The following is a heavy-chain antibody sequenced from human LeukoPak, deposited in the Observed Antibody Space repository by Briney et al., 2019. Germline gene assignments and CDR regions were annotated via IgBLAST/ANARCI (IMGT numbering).Heavy chain of an antibody. D-gene: IGHD6-13*01. CDR3: ARPAASAGPNAFDI. V-gene: IGHV1-2*02. CDR1: GYTFTSYG. J-gene: IGHJ3*02. CDR2: INPNSGGT. Sequence: ASVKVSCKASGYTFTSYGISWVRQAPGQGLEWLGWINPNSGGTNYAQKFRGRVTMTRDTSIGTAYMELSRLTSDDTAVSYCARPAASAGPNAFDIWGQGTMVTVSS.